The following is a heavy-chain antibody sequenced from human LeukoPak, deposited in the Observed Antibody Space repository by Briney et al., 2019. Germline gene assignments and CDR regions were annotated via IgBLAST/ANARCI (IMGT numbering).Heavy chain of an antibody. D-gene: IGHD3-16*02. V-gene: IGHV1-18*01. J-gene: IGHJ4*02. CDR2: ISGYNGDT. Sequence: GASVKVSCKSFNYTFTNYGISWVRQAPGQGLEWMGWISGYNGDTNFAQKFQDRVTMTTDTSTSTAYMELRSLRSEDTAIYYCARESLGELSFDEYFDYWGQGTLVTVSS. CDR3: ARESLGELSFDEYFDY. CDR1: NYTFTNYG.